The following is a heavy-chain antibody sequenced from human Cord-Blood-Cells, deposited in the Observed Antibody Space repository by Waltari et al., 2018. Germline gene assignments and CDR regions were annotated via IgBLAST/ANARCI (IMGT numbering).Heavy chain of an antibody. CDR2: INHSGST. V-gene: IGHV4-34*01. CDR3: ARPGPGYCSGGSCYFDY. Sequence: QVQLQQWGAGLLKPSETLSLTCAVYGGSFSGYYWSWIRQPPGKGLEWIGEINHSGSTTYNPSRKSRVTISVDTSKNQLSLKLASVTAADTAVYSCARPGPGYCSGGSCYFDYWGQGTLVTVSS. CDR1: GGSFSGYY. D-gene: IGHD2-15*01. J-gene: IGHJ4*02.